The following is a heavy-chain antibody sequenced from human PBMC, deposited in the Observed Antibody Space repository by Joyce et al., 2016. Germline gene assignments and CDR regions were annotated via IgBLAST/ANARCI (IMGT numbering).Heavy chain of an antibody. CDR2: INHSETT. Sequence: QMQLQQWGTGLLKPSETLSLTCALSSGSFSGFFWTWIRQPPGKGLEWIGEINHSETTSYNPALKGRVTISLDTSRNHLSLNLSSVTAADTAIYYCARVKLGRAQYYYFGRDVWGQGTTVTVSS. V-gene: IGHV4-34*02. D-gene: IGHD1-1*01. J-gene: IGHJ6*02. CDR3: ARVKLGRAQYYYFGRDV. CDR1: SGSFSGFF.